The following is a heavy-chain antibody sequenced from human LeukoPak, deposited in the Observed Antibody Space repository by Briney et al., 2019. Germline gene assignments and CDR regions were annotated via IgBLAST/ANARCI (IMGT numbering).Heavy chain of an antibody. J-gene: IGHJ6*03. Sequence: SETLSLTCTVSGGSISSHYWSWIRQPPGKGLEWIGYIYYSGSTNYNPSLKSRVTISVDTSKNQFSLRLSSVTAADTAVYYCARHPGKKYYQYYMDVWGKGTTVIVSS. CDR3: ARHPGKKYYQYYMDV. CDR2: IYYSGST. V-gene: IGHV4-59*08. CDR1: GGSISSHY.